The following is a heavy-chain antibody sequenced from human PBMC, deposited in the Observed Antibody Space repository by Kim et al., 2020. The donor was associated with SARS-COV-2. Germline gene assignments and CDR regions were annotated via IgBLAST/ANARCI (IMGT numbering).Heavy chain of an antibody. CDR2: MNANSGNT. CDR3: ARVKCSNGMDV. Sequence: ASVKVSCKASGYTFTSYDINWVRQAPGQGLEWMGWMNANSGNTRYAQKLQGRVTMTRNTSISTAYMELSSLRSEDTAVYYCARVKCSNGMDVWGQGTTVTVSS. J-gene: IGHJ6*02. CDR1: GYTFTSYD. V-gene: IGHV1-8*02. D-gene: IGHD6-13*01.